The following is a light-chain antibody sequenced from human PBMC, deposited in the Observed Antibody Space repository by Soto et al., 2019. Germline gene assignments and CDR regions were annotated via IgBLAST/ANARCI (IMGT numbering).Light chain of an antibody. CDR1: QNIYSW. V-gene: IGKV1-5*03. Sequence: DIQMTQSPSTLSASVGDRVTITCRASQNIYSWLAWNQQKPGKAPKLLLYKASSLESGVPSRFSGSGSGTEFTLTISRLQPDDFATYYCQQYNSFPWTFGQGTKVEIK. CDR2: KAS. CDR3: QQYNSFPWT. J-gene: IGKJ1*01.